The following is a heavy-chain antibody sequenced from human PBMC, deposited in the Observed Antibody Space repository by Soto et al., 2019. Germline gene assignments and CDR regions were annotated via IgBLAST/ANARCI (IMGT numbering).Heavy chain of an antibody. D-gene: IGHD6-13*01. CDR3: TRDASRDSSARGWFDP. J-gene: IGHJ5*02. Sequence: RGSLRLSCAASGFTFRSFTMNWVRQAPGTGLEWVSTISSNSAYIYYTDALRGRFTISRDNAKNPLHLQMNSLRAEDTAVYYCTRDASRDSSARGWFDPWGPGTLVTVSS. CDR1: GFTFRSFT. CDR2: ISSNSAYI. V-gene: IGHV3-21*01.